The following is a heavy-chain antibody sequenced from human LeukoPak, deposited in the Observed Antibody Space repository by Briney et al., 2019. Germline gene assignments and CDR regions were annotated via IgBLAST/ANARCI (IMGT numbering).Heavy chain of an antibody. V-gene: IGHV4-39*07. Sequence: SETLSLTCTVSGGSISSSTYYWGWIRQPPGKGLEWIGSIYYSGSTYYNPSLKSRVTISVDTSKNQFSLKLNSVTAADTAVYFCARDYYYETTGPLDYWGQGTLVHVS. CDR1: GGSISSSTYY. CDR3: ARDYYYETTGPLDY. D-gene: IGHD3-22*01. J-gene: IGHJ4*02. CDR2: IYYSGST.